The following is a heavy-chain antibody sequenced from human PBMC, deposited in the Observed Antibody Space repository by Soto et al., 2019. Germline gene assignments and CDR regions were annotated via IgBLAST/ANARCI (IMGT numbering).Heavy chain of an antibody. CDR1: GGTFTSHT. Sequence: QVQLVQSGAEVKKPGSSVKVSCRASGGTFTSHTINWVRQAPGQGLEWMGRINPLLGATNYAPKFQSRITITADKSTNTGYMELSSLRSDDTAVFFCARALSWSGDDWYFDLWGRGTLVIVSS. V-gene: IGHV1-69*08. CDR2: INPLLGAT. D-gene: IGHD5-12*01. J-gene: IGHJ2*01. CDR3: ARALSWSGDDWYFDL.